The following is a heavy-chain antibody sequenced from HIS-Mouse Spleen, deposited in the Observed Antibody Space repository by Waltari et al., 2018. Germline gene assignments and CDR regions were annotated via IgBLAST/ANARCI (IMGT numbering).Heavy chain of an antibody. CDR1: GFTFSSYG. CDR3: AKGAHYYDSSGYDY. J-gene: IGHJ4*02. D-gene: IGHD3-22*01. Sequence: QVQLVESGGGVVQPGRSLRLSCAASGFTFSSYGMPWVRPAPGKGLEWVAVIWYDGSNKYYADSVKGRFTISRDNSKNTLYLQMNSLRAEDTAVYYCAKGAHYYDSSGYDYWGQGTLVTVSS. CDR2: IWYDGSNK. V-gene: IGHV3-33*06.